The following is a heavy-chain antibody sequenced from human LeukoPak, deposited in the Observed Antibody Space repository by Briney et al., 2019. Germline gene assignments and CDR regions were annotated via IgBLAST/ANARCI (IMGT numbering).Heavy chain of an antibody. D-gene: IGHD3-3*01. CDR1: GYTFTSYY. CDR3: ARGVVRRITMFGVVQSYYYYGMDV. V-gene: IGHV1-8*01. J-gene: IGHJ6*02. Sequence: ASVKVSCKASGYTFTSYYINWVRQATGQGLEWMGWMNPNSGNTDYAQKFQGRVTMTRNTSISTAYMELSSLRSEDTAVYYCARGVVRRITMFGVVQSYYYYGMDVWGQGTTVTVSS. CDR2: MNPNSGNT.